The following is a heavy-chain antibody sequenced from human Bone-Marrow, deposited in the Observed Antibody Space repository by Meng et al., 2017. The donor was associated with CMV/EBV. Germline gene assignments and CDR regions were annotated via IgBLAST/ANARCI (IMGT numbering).Heavy chain of an antibody. Sequence: GESLKISCAASGFTFSSYWMHWVRQAPGKGLVWVSRINSDGGTTSYADSVKGRFTISRDNAKNTLYLQMNSLRAEDTAVYYCARDPGHPAAGPGPSYYYGMDVWGQGNTVNVAS. V-gene: IGHV3-74*01. J-gene: IGHJ6*02. CDR2: INSDGGTT. CDR1: GFTFSSYW. D-gene: IGHD6-13*01. CDR3: ARDPGHPAAGPGPSYYYGMDV.